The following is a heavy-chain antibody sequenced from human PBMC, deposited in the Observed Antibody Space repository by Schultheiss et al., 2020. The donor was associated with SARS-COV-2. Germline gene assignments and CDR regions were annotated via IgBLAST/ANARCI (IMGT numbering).Heavy chain of an antibody. Sequence: GESLKISCAASGFTFSNYGMHWVRQAPGKGLEWVAVIWNDGGNKYYADSVKGRFTISRDNSKNTLYLQMNSLRAEDTAVYYCAKDGVRYCGGDCPDYWGQGTLVTVSS. CDR1: GFTFSNYG. CDR2: IWNDGGNK. D-gene: IGHD2-21*02. CDR3: AKDGVRYCGGDCPDY. V-gene: IGHV3-33*06. J-gene: IGHJ4*02.